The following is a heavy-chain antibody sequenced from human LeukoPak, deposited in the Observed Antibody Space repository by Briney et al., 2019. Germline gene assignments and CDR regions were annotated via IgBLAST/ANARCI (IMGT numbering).Heavy chain of an antibody. V-gene: IGHV3-23*01. D-gene: IGHD3-10*01. J-gene: IGHJ3*01. Sequence: GSLRLSCAASGFTFSSSAMSWIRQAPGKGLEWVSAISGSGGVTYYRDSVKGRFTVSRDNSKNTLYLQMNSLRAEDTALYYCAKNGSGTCRAFDVWGQGTMVSVSS. CDR2: ISGSGGVT. CDR1: GFTFSSSA. CDR3: AKNGSGTCRAFDV.